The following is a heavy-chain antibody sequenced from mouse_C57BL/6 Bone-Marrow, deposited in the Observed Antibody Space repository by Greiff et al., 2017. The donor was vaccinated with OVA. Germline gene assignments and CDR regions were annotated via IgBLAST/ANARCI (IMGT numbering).Heavy chain of an antibody. CDR2: ISNGGGST. V-gene: IGHV5-12*01. D-gene: IGHD1-1*01. J-gene: IGHJ1*03. CDR1: GFTFSDYY. Sequence: EVQGVESGGGLVQPGGSLKLSCAASGFTFSDYYMYWVRQTPEKRLEWVAYISNGGGSTYYPDTVKGRFTISRDNAKNTLYLQLSRLKSEDTAMYYCARQGYYYGSSYWYFDVWGTGTTVTVSS. CDR3: ARQGYYYGSSYWYFDV.